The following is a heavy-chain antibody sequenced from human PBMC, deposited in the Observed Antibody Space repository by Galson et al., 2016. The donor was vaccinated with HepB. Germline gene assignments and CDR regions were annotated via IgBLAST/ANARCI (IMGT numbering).Heavy chain of an antibody. CDR3: ARTAVTGPSFFSF. V-gene: IGHV1-18*01. J-gene: IGHJ4*02. Sequence: SVKVSCKASGYTFIHYGISWVRQAPGQGLEWMGWISTDNGDINSAQKFQGRLSMTTDTSTSTAYMQLRSLISDDSAVYYCARTAVTGPSFFSFWGQGTLVSVSS. CDR2: ISTDNGDI. D-gene: IGHD4-17*01. CDR1: GYTFIHYG.